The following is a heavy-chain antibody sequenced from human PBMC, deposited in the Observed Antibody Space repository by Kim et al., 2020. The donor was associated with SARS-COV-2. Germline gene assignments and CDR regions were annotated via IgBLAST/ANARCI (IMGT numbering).Heavy chain of an antibody. J-gene: IGHJ4*02. CDR3: TRGPPLFDY. CDR2: IRSKAYGGTT. V-gene: IGHV3-49*04. Sequence: GGSLRLSCTGSGYTFGDYAMSWVRQAPGKGLEWVGFIRSKAYGGTTEYAASVKGRFTILRDDSKSIAYLEMNSLKSEATAVYYCTRGPPLFDYWGQGTLV. CDR1: GYTFGDYA.